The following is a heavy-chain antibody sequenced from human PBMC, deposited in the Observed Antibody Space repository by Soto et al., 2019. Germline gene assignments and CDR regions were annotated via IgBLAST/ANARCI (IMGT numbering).Heavy chain of an antibody. D-gene: IGHD6-13*01. Sequence: QVQLVQSGAEMKTPGSSVNVSCTLSGGAFNNYVISWVRQAPGQGLEWVGSIVPIYRSSLFAQKFQGRVTLSADETTNTVYMKMSSLRTDDTAIYYCAASSSVAAAGYFKFWGQGTLVTVSP. V-gene: IGHV1-69*18. CDR2: IVPIYRSS. CDR1: GGAFNNYV. J-gene: IGHJ4*02. CDR3: AASSSVAAAGYFKF.